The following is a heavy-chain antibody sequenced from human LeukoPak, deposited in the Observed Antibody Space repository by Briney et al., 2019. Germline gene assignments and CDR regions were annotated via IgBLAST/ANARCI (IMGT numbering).Heavy chain of an antibody. D-gene: IGHD1-14*01. J-gene: IGHJ6*02. CDR2: ISSSGSTI. CDR1: GFTFSDYY. CDR3: ATGPDYYYYGMDV. V-gene: IGHV3-11*01. Sequence: GRSLRLSCAASGFTFSDYYMSWIRQAPGKGLEWVSYISSSGSTIYYADSVKGRFTISRDNAKDSLYLQMNSLRAEDTAVYYCATGPDYYYYGMDVWGQGTTVTVSS.